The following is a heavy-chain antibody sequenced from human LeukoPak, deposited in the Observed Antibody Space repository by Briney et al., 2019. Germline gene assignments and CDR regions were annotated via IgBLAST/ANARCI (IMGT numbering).Heavy chain of an antibody. J-gene: IGHJ4*02. CDR2: IYWNDDK. Sequence: SGPTLVKPTQTLTLTCTFSGFSLSTSGVGVGWIRQPPGKALEWLALIYWNDDKRYSPSLKSRLTITKDTSKNQVVLTMTNMDPVDTATYYCARSSDRRFLEWLLPFDYWGQGTLVTASS. CDR1: GFSLSTSGVG. D-gene: IGHD3-3*01. V-gene: IGHV2-5*01. CDR3: ARSSDRRFLEWLLPFDY.